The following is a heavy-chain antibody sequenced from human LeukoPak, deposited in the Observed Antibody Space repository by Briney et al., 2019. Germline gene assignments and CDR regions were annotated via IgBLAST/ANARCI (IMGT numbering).Heavy chain of an antibody. Sequence: GESLQISCKGSGYSFTSYWIGWGRQMPGEGLEGMSIIYPRDSDTRYSPSFQGQVTISGDKSISTAYLQWSSLKASDTAMYYCARILTGWVDYWGQGTLVTVSS. CDR3: ARILTGWVDY. D-gene: IGHD3-9*01. CDR1: GYSFTSYW. J-gene: IGHJ4*02. CDR2: IYPRDSDT. V-gene: IGHV5-51*01.